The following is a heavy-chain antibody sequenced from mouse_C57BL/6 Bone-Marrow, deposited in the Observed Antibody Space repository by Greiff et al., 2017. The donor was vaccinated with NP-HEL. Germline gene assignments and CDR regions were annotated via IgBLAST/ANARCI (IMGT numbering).Heavy chain of an antibody. V-gene: IGHV1-26*01. CDR3: AREYLSIYDGYPHWYFDV. CDR1: GYTFTDYY. Sequence: EVQLQQSGPELVKPGASVKISCKASGYTFTDYYMNWVKQSHGKSLEWIGDINPNNGGTSYNQKFKGKATLTVDKSSSTAYMELRSLTSEDSAVYYCAREYLSIYDGYPHWYFDVWGTGTTVTVSS. D-gene: IGHD2-3*01. CDR2: INPNNGGT. J-gene: IGHJ1*03.